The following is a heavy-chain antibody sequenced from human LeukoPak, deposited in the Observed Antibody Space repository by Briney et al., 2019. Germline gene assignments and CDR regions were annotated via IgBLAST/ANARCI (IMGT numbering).Heavy chain of an antibody. V-gene: IGHV3-33*06. D-gene: IGHD5-18*01. Sequence: GRSLRLSCAASGFTFSSYGMHWVRQAPGKGLEWVAVIRYDGSNKYFADSVKGRFTISRDSSKNTLYLQMNSLRAEDTAVYYCAKDPYTAMAHYFDYWGQGTLVTVSS. CDR3: AKDPYTAMAHYFDY. J-gene: IGHJ4*02. CDR2: IRYDGSNK. CDR1: GFTFSSYG.